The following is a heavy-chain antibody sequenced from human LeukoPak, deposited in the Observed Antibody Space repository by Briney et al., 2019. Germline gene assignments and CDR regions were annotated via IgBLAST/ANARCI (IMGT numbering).Heavy chain of an antibody. CDR3: ARDSGRGVAGNLDY. J-gene: IGHJ4*02. CDR2: IIPIFGTA. D-gene: IGHD6-19*01. Sequence: SVKVSCKASGGTFSRYAISWVRQAPGQGLEWMGGIIPIFGTANYAQKFQGRVTITADESTSTAYMELSSLRSEDTAVYYCARDSGRGVAGNLDYWGQGTLVTVS. V-gene: IGHV1-69*13. CDR1: GGTFSRYA.